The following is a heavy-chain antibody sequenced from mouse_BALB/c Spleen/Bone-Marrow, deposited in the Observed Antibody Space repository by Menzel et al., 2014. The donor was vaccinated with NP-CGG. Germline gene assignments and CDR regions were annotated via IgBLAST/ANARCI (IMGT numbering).Heavy chain of an antibody. CDR1: GYSITSDYA. CDR2: ITYSGIT. CDR3: ARSADWYFDV. Sequence: EVKLMESGPGLVKPSQPLSLPCTVTGYSITSDYACNWIRQFPGNKLEWMGYITYSGITSYNPSLKSRISITRDTSKNHFFLQLNSVTTEDTATYYCARSADWYFDVWGAGTTVTVSS. V-gene: IGHV3-2*02. J-gene: IGHJ1*01.